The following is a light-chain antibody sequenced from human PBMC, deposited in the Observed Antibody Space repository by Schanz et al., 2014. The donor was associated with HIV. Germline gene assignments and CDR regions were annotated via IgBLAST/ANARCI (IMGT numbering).Light chain of an antibody. V-gene: IGLV1-51*01. J-gene: IGLJ2*01. Sequence: QSVLTQPPSVSAAPGQKVTISCSGSSSNIGNNYVSWYQQLPGTAPEFLIYDNDKRPSGIPDRFSGSKSGTSASLAISGLQSEDEADYYCAAWDVNLNGPVFGGGTKVTVL. CDR3: AAWDVNLNGPV. CDR2: DND. CDR1: SSNIGNNY.